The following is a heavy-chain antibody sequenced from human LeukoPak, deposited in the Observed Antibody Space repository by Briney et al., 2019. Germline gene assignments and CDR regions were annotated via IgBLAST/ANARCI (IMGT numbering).Heavy chain of an antibody. J-gene: IGHJ4*02. CDR2: IYSGGST. Sequence: PGGSLRLSCTASGFTVGNNYMNWVRQAPGKGLEWVSLIYSGGSTYYADSVKGRFTISRDNSKNTLCLQMNSLRAEDTAVYYCARDTPGIAASVNGGWGQGTLVTVSS. CDR3: ARDTPGIAASVNGG. V-gene: IGHV3-53*01. CDR1: GFTVGNNY. D-gene: IGHD6-13*01.